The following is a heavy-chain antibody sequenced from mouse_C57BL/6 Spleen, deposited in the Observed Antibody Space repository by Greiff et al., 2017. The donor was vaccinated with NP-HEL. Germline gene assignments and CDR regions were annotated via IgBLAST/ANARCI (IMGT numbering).Heavy chain of an antibody. Sequence: QVQLQQPGAELVMPGASVKLSCKASGYTFTSYWMHWVKQRPGQGLEWIGEIDPSDSYTNYNQQFKGKSTLTVDKSSSTAYMQLSSLTSEDSAVYYCAFYGSSYDYWGQGTTLTVSS. CDR1: GYTFTSYW. V-gene: IGHV1-69*01. J-gene: IGHJ2*01. CDR3: AFYGSSYDY. CDR2: IDPSDSYT. D-gene: IGHD1-1*01.